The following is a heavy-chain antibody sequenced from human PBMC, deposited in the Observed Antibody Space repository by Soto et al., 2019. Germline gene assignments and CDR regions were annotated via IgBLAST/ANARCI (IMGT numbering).Heavy chain of an antibody. D-gene: IGHD2-21*02. J-gene: IGHJ5*02. Sequence: TLSITCTVSGGSISSGGYYWRWLRQPPGQGREGSGYIYYSWSTYYKPSLKSRVTISVDTSKNQFSLTLSSWTAADTAWYYCASPVSVTAIFDHWGQGTLVTVSS. CDR2: IYYSWST. CDR1: GGSISSGGYY. CDR3: ASPVSVTAIFDH. V-gene: IGHV4-30-4*01.